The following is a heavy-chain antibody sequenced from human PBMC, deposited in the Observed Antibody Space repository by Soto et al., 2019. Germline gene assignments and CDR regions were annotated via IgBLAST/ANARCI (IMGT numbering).Heavy chain of an antibody. CDR3: AKDNSDYDFWSGYRAAPDAFDI. V-gene: IGHV3-23*01. D-gene: IGHD3-3*01. CDR1: GFTFSSYA. CDR2: ISGSGGST. J-gene: IGHJ3*02. Sequence: GSLRLSCAASGFTFSSYAMSWVRQAPGKGLEWVSAISGSGGSTYYADSVKGRFTISRDNSKNTLYLQMNSLRAEDTAVYYCAKDNSDYDFWSGYRAAPDAFDIWGQGTMVTVSS.